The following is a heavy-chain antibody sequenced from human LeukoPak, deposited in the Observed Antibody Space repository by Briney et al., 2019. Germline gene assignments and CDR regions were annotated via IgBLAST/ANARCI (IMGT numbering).Heavy chain of an antibody. D-gene: IGHD3-22*01. CDR3: AREKLDSRGYVDY. V-gene: IGHV3-7*01. CDR1: GLTFSTYW. J-gene: IGHJ4*02. Sequence: SGGSLRLSCAGSGLTFSTYWMGWVRQAPGKGLDWVANIKQDGTDKYYVDSVKGRFTISRDNAKNSLYLQMNSLRAEDTAVYYCAREKLDSRGYVDYWGQGTLVTVSS. CDR2: IKQDGTDK.